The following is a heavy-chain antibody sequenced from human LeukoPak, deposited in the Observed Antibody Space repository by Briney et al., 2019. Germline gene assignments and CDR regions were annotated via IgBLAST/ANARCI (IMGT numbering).Heavy chain of an antibody. CDR1: GFMFEIHA. D-gene: IGHD6-13*01. V-gene: IGHV3-30-3*01. CDR3: AKARGIAAAGANTYYFDY. J-gene: IGHJ4*02. CDR2: ISYDGSNK. Sequence: PGGSLRLSCDTSGFMFEIHAMHWVRQAPGKGLEWVAVISYDGSNKYYADSVKGRFTISRDNSKNTLYLQMNSLRAEDTAVYYCAKARGIAAAGANTYYFDYWGQGTLVTVSS.